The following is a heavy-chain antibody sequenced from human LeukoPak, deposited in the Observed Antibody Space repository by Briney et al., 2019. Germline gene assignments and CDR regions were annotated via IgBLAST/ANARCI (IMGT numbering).Heavy chain of an antibody. CDR1: GYTFTTYY. V-gene: IGHV1-2*02. J-gene: IGHJ5*02. D-gene: IGHD3-10*01. Sequence: GASVKVSCKASGYTFTTYYIHWVRQAPGQGLEWMRWINPNSGGTNYAQKFQGRVTMTRDTSISTAYMELSRLRSDDTAVYYCARENYGEGFDPWGQGTLVTASS. CDR2: INPNSGGT. CDR3: ARENYGEGFDP.